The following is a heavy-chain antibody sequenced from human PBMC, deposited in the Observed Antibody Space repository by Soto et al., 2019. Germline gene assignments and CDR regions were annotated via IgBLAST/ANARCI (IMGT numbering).Heavy chain of an antibody. CDR1: GFTFDDYA. Sequence: EVQLVESGGGLVQPGRSLRLSCAASGFTFDDYAMHWFRQAPGKGLEWVSGISWNSGSRGYADSVKGRFTISRDNAKNSLYLQINSLRAEDTALYYCAKDQIAAAGTFQHWGQGTLVTVSS. D-gene: IGHD6-13*01. CDR2: ISWNSGSR. V-gene: IGHV3-9*01. J-gene: IGHJ1*01. CDR3: AKDQIAAAGTFQH.